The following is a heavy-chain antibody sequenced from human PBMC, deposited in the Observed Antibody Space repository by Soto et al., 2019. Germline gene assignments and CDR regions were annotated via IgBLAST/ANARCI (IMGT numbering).Heavy chain of an antibody. D-gene: IGHD4-17*01. V-gene: IGHV1-3*01. CDR3: ARDDYGDYEGSKNNWFDP. CDR1: GYTFTSYA. J-gene: IGHJ5*02. Sequence: QVQLVQSGAEVKKPGASVKVSCKASGYTFTSYAMHWVRQAPGQRLEWMGWINAGNGNTKYSQKFQGRVTITRDTSASTAYMDLSSLRSEDTAVYYCARDDYGDYEGSKNNWFDPWGQGTLVTVSS. CDR2: INAGNGNT.